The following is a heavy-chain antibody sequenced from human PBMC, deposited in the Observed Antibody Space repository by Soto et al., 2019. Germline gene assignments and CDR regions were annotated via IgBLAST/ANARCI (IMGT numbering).Heavy chain of an antibody. CDR2: IKSKTDGGTR. CDR1: GFTFSNAW. Sequence: PGGSLRLSCAASGFTFSNAWMSWVRQAPGKGLEWVGRIKSKTDGGTRDYAAPVKGRFTISRDDSKNMLYLQMNSLKTEDTAVYYCTTEGLYIGAAASDYWGQGTLVTVSS. J-gene: IGHJ4*02. D-gene: IGHD6-13*01. V-gene: IGHV3-15*01. CDR3: TTEGLYIGAAASDY.